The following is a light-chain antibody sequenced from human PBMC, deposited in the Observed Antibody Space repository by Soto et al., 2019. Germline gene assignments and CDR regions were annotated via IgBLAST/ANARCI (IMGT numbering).Light chain of an antibody. J-gene: IGLJ2*01. CDR3: QSYDSSLSGPVV. V-gene: IGLV1-40*01. Sequence: QAVLTQPPSVSGAPGQRVTISCTGINSNIGAGFDVNWYQHLPGTAPKLLIYGDTIRPSGVPDRFSGSKSATSASLAIAGLQVEHGGDYYCQSYDSSLSGPVVFGGGTKLTVL. CDR1: NSNIGAGFD. CDR2: GDT.